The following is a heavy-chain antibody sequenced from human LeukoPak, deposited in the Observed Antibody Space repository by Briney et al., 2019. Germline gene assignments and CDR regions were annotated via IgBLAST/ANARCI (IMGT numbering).Heavy chain of an antibody. CDR3: AREIPRDYDILTGYSNWFDP. CDR2: IYTSGST. CDR1: SGSISSYY. D-gene: IGHD3-9*01. V-gene: IGHV4-4*07. Sequence: KPSETLSLTCTVSSGSISSYYWSWIRQPAGKGLEWIGRIYTSGSTNYNPSLKSRVTISIDMSRNQFSLKLSSLTAADTAVYYCAREIPRDYDILTGYSNWFDPWGQGTLVTVSS. J-gene: IGHJ5*02.